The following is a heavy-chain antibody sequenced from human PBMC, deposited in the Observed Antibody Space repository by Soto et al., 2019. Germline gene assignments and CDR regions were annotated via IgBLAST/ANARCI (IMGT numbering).Heavy chain of an antibody. V-gene: IGHV3-23*01. J-gene: IGHJ3*02. D-gene: IGHD3-16*01. Sequence: GESLKISCAASGFTFSSYAMSWVRQAPGKGPEWVSAISGSGGSTYYADSVKGRFTISRDNAKNTLYLQMNSLRAEDVAVYYCAKDGEEGGGNAFDIWGQGTMVTVSS. CDR2: ISGSGGST. CDR3: AKDGEEGGGNAFDI. CDR1: GFTFSSYA.